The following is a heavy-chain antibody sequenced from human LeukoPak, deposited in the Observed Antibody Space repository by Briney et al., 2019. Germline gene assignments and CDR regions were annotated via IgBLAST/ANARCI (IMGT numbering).Heavy chain of an antibody. V-gene: IGHV3-23*01. CDR2: ISGSGGST. D-gene: IGHD3-22*01. CDR1: GFTFSSYA. CDR3: AKYWYYYDSSGYYFPGPYDY. Sequence: PGGSLRLSCAASGFTFSSYAMSWVRQAPGKGLEGVSAISGSGGSTYYADSVKGRFTISRDNSKNTLYLQMNSLRAEDTAVYYCAKYWYYYDSSGYYFPGPYDYWGQGTLVTVSS. J-gene: IGHJ4*02.